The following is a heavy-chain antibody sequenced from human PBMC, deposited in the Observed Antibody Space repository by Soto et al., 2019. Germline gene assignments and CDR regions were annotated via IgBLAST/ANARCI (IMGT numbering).Heavy chain of an antibody. CDR2: IDPSDSYT. Sequence: GESLKISCQGSGYSFTSYWISWVRQMPGKGLEWMGRIDPSDSYTNYSPSFQGHVTISADKSISTAYLQWSSLKASDTAMYYCARRTTYYYDDSAFDIWGQGTMVTVSS. CDR1: GYSFTSYW. CDR3: ARRTTYYYDDSAFDI. D-gene: IGHD3-22*01. J-gene: IGHJ3*02. V-gene: IGHV5-10-1*01.